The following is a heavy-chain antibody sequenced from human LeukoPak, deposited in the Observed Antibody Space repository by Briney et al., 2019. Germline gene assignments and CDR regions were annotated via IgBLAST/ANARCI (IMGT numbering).Heavy chain of an antibody. CDR1: GGSISSYY. D-gene: IGHD5-12*01. CDR3: ARGGRGCSGYD. V-gene: IGHV4-59*01. CDR2: IYYSGST. J-gene: IGHJ4*02. Sequence: SETLSLTCTVSGGSISSYYWSWIRQPPGKGLEWIGYIYYSGSTNYNPSLKSRVTISVDTSKNQFSLKLSSVTAADTAVYYCARGGRGCSGYDWGQGTLVTVSS.